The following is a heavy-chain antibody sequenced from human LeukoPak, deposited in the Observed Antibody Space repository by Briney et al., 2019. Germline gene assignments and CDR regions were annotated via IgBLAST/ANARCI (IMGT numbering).Heavy chain of an antibody. CDR2: INHSGST. V-gene: IGHV4-34*01. J-gene: IGHJ6*04. CDR3: ARTQIYGSGSYYIGNYYYYGMDV. D-gene: IGHD3-10*01. Sequence: SETLSLTCAVYGGSFSGYYWSWIRQPPGKGLGWIGEINHSGSTNYNPSLKSRVTISVDTSKNQFSLKQSSVTAADTAVYYCARTQIYGSGSYYIGNYYYYGMDVWGKGTTVTVSS. CDR1: GGSFSGYY.